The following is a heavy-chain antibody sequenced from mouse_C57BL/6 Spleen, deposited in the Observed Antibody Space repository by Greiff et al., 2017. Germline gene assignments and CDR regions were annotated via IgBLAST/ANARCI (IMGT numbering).Heavy chain of an antibody. CDR2: IHPTSGST. Sequence: VQLQQPGAELVKPGASVKLSCKASGYTFTSYWMHWVKQRPGQGLEWIGMIHPTSGSTNYNEKFKSKATLTVDKSSNTAYMQLSSLTSEDSAVFYWARERGDDGEDAMDYWGQGTSVTVSS. V-gene: IGHV1-64*01. CDR1: GYTFTSYW. CDR3: ARERGDDGEDAMDY. J-gene: IGHJ4*01.